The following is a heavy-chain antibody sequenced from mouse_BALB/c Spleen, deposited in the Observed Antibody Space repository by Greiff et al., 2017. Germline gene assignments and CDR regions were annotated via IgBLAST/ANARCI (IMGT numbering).Heavy chain of an antibody. D-gene: IGHD1-1*01. V-gene: IGHV5-6-5*01. CDR3: ARWDYYGSSPV. J-gene: IGHJ1*01. Sequence: EVKVVESGGGLVKPGGSLKLSCAASGFTFSSYAMSWVRQTPEKRLEWVASISSGGSTYYPDSVKGRFTISRDNARNILYLQMSSLRSEDTAMYYCARWDYYGSSPVWGAGTTVTVSS. CDR1: GFTFSSYA. CDR2: ISSGGST.